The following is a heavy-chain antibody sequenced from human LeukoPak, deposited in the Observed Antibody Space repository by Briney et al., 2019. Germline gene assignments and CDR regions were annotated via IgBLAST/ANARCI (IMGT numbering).Heavy chain of an antibody. V-gene: IGHV4-4*07. CDR1: GGSISSYY. CDR2: IYTSGST. Sequence: SETLSLTCTASGGSISSYYWSWIRQPAGKGLEWIGRIYTSGSTNYNPSLKSRVTMSVDTSKNQFSLKLSSVTAADTAVYYCASGHLLEWLSPHYYYMDVWGKGTTVTVSS. CDR3: ASGHLLEWLSPHYYYMDV. J-gene: IGHJ6*03. D-gene: IGHD3-3*01.